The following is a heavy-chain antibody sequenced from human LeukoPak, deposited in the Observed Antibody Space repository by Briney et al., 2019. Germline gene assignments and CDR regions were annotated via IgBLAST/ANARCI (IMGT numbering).Heavy chain of an antibody. CDR3: ARHESGGLFAY. CDR1: GGSITSYY. V-gene: IGHV4-59*01. D-gene: IGHD6-25*01. CDR2: IYYSGTT. Sequence: PSETLSLTCTVSGGSITSYYWSWIRQPPGKGLEWIGYIYYSGTTSYNPPLRSRVTISVDTSKNQISLKLSSVTAADTAVYYCARHESGGLFAYWGQGTPVTVSS. J-gene: IGHJ4*02.